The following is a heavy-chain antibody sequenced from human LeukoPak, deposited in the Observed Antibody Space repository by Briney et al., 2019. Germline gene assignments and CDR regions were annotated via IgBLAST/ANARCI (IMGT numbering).Heavy chain of an antibody. Sequence: GGSLRLSCAASGFTFSSYWMSWVRQAPGKGLERVANIKQDGSEKYYVDSVKGRFTISRDNAKNSLYLQMNSLRAEDTAVYYCARNFGYSSGWYPPNYYMDVWGKGTTVTVSS. J-gene: IGHJ6*03. V-gene: IGHV3-7*01. CDR3: ARNFGYSSGWYPPNYYMDV. CDR2: IKQDGSEK. CDR1: GFTFSSYW. D-gene: IGHD6-19*01.